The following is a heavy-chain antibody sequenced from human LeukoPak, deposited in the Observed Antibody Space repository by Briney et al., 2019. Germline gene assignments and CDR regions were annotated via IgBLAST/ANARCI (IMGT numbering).Heavy chain of an antibody. D-gene: IGHD3-16*02. CDR3: ASRNSALSFDY. J-gene: IGHJ4*02. V-gene: IGHV3-21*01. Sequence: PGGSLRLSCAASGFSFSTYTMNWVRQAPGKGLEWVSSISGSGSHTYFADSVKGRFTITRDNTKKSLYLQMNSLRAEDTAMYYCASRNSALSFDYWGQGTLVTVSS. CDR1: GFSFSTYT. CDR2: ISGSGSHT.